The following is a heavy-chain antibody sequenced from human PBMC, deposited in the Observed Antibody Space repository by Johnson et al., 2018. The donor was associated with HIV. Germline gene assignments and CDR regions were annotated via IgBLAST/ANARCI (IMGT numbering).Heavy chain of an antibody. CDR2: ISWNSGNI. CDR3: ARQTLRAFDL. Sequence: LVQPGRSLTLSCAASGFTFDDYAMHWVRQAPGKGLEWVSGISWNSGNIDYADSVKGRFTISRDNSKNTLYLQMNSLRTEDTALYYCARQTLRAFDLWGPGTTVIVSS. V-gene: IGHV3-9*01. J-gene: IGHJ3*01. CDR1: GFTFDDYA.